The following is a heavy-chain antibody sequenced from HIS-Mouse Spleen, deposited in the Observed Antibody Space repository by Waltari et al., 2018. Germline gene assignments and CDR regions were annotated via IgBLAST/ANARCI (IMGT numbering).Heavy chain of an antibody. Sequence: QLQLQESGPGLVKPSETLSLTCTVSGGSISSSSYYWGWIRQPPGKGLEWIGRIYYRGSTYYNPSLKSLVTISVDTSKNQFSLKLSSVTAADTAVYYCAREIPYSSSWYDWYFDLWGRGTLVTVSS. CDR2: IYYRGST. CDR1: GGSISSSSYY. D-gene: IGHD6-13*01. CDR3: AREIPYSSSWYDWYFDL. J-gene: IGHJ2*01. V-gene: IGHV4-39*07.